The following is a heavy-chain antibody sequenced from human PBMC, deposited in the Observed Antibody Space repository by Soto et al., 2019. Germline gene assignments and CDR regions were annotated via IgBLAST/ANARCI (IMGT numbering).Heavy chain of an antibody. Sequence: PSETLSLTCAVYGGSFSVYYWSWIRQPPGKGLEWIGEINHSGSTNYNPSLKSRVTISVDTSKNQFSLKLSSVTAADTAVYYCARGTVVVPAAIWGQGTTVTVSS. J-gene: IGHJ6*02. D-gene: IGHD2-2*01. V-gene: IGHV4-34*01. CDR2: INHSGST. CDR1: GGSFSVYY. CDR3: ARGTVVVPAAI.